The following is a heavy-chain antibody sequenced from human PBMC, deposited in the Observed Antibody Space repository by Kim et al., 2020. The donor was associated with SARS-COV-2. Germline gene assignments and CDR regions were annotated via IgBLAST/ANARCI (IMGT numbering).Heavy chain of an antibody. J-gene: IGHJ3*02. V-gene: IGHV1-2*06. CDR1: GCTFTGYY. Sequence: ASVKVSCKASGCTFTGYYMHWVRQAPGQGLEWMGRINPNSGGTNYAQKFQGRVTMTRDTSISTAYMELSRLRSDDTAVYYCARDRAPDAFDIWGQGTMVTVSS. CDR2: INPNSGGT. CDR3: ARDRAPDAFDI.